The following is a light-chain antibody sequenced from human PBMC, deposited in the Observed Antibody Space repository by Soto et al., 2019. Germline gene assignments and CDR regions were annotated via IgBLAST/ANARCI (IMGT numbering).Light chain of an antibody. V-gene: IGLV1-47*02. J-gene: IGLJ2*01. Sequence: QSVVTHPPSASGTPGQRVIISCSGGSSNIGSYYVYWYQQLPGTAPKLLIYSNNQRPSGVPDRFSGSKSGTSASLAISGLRSEDEADYYCAAWDDSLSGVAFGGGTKVTVL. CDR1: SSNIGSYY. CDR2: SNN. CDR3: AAWDDSLSGVA.